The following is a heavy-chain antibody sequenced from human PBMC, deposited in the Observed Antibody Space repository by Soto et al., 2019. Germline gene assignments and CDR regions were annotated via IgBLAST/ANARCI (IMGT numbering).Heavy chain of an antibody. Sequence: KASETLSLTCAVYGGSFSGYYWSWIRQPPGKGLEWIGEINHSGSTNYNPSLKSRVTISVDTSKNQFSLKLSSVTAADTAVYYCARGRISRYSSSSGARVRGYGMDVWGQGTTVTVSS. J-gene: IGHJ6*02. V-gene: IGHV4-34*01. D-gene: IGHD6-6*01. CDR1: GGSFSGYY. CDR3: ARGRISRYSSSSGARVRGYGMDV. CDR2: INHSGST.